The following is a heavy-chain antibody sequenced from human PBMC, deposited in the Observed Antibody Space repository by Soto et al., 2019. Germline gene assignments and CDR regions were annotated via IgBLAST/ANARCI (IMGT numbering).Heavy chain of an antibody. V-gene: IGHV1-8*01. CDR2: MNPNSGNT. Sequence: ASVRVACRGSGCSFTSYDINGVRQATGQGLEWMGWMNPNSGNTGYAQKFQGRVTMTRNTSLTTAYMELSSLRSEDTAVYYCAREMTPRVMAVWGNGTTVPGSS. CDR3: AREMTPRVMAV. CDR1: GCSFTSYD. J-gene: IGHJ6*04.